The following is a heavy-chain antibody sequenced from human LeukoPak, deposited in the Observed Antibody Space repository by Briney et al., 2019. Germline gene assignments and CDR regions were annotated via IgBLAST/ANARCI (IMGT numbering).Heavy chain of an antibody. J-gene: IGHJ4*02. D-gene: IGHD6-6*01. CDR2: ISNSGGST. CDR1: GSTFSSYA. Sequence: GGSLRLSCAASGSTFSSYAMSWVRQAPGKGLEWVSGISNSGGSTYYADSVKGRFTISRDNSKNTLYLQMNSLRAEDTAVYYCAKFSSIAARYFDYWGQGTLVTVSS. V-gene: IGHV3-23*01. CDR3: AKFSSIAARYFDY.